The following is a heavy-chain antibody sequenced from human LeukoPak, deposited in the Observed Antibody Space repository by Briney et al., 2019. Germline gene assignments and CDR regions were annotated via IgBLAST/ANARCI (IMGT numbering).Heavy chain of an antibody. CDR1: GGSISSYY. Sequence: SETLSLTGTVSGGSISSYYWSWIRQRPGKGLECIGYIYYSGSTNYNPSLKSRVTISVDTSKNQFSLKLSSVTAADTAVYSCASKSSGYDMTFDYWGQGTLVTVSS. V-gene: IGHV4-59*01. D-gene: IGHD6-19*01. CDR3: ASKSSGYDMTFDY. CDR2: IYYSGST. J-gene: IGHJ4*02.